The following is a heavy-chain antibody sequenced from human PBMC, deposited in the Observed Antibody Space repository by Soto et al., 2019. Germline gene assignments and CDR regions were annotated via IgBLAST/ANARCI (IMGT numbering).Heavy chain of an antibody. CDR1: GGTFSSYA. CDR3: ARDENIVVVVAATLPRRYCYGMDV. Sequence: SVKVSCKASGGTFSSYAISWVRQAPGQGLEWMGGIIPIFGTANYAQKFQGRVTITADESTSTAYMELSSLRSEDTAVYYCARDENIVVVVAATLPRRYCYGMDVWAQGNTVPV. J-gene: IGHJ6*02. D-gene: IGHD2-15*01. CDR2: IIPIFGTA. V-gene: IGHV1-69*13.